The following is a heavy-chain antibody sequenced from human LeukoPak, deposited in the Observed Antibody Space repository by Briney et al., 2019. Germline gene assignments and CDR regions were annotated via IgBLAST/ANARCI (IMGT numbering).Heavy chain of an antibody. CDR2: IYYSGST. D-gene: IGHD6-19*01. V-gene: IGHV4-59*11. CDR3: ARGGQWLADYYFDY. Sequence: SETLSLTCTVSGGAITSHYWSWIRQPPGKGLEWIGYIYYSGSTNYNPSLKSRVTISVDTSKNQFSLKLSSVTAADTAVYYCARGGQWLADYYFDYWGQGTLVTVSS. J-gene: IGHJ4*02. CDR1: GGAITSHY.